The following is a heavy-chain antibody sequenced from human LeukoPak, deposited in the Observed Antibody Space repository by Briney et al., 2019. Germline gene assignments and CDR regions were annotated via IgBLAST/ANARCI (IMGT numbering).Heavy chain of an antibody. J-gene: IGHJ3*02. D-gene: IGHD3-10*01. Sequence: GGSLKLSCVASGFTFSNAWMNWVRQAPGKGLEWVGRIKSKADDETEDYISPVKGRFTISRDDSKNTLYLEMNRLKTEDTPIYFCNPNWAPFRLKCSYSCWSTRDALDSWGQGTLVTVS. CDR3: NPNWAPFRLKCSYSCWSTRDALDS. CDR2: IKSKADDETE. CDR1: GFTFSNAW. V-gene: IGHV3-15*01.